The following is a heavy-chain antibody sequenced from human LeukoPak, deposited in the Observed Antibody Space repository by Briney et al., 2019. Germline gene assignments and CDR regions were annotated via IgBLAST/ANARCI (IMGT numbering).Heavy chain of an antibody. CDR2: INPNSGGA. J-gene: IGHJ2*01. Sequence: ASVKVSCKASGYTFTGYYMHWVRQAPGQGLEWMGRINPNSGGANYAQKFQGRVTMTRDTSISTAYTELSRLRSDDTAVYYCARVLSWGSGYFDLWGRGTLVTVSS. CDR1: GYTFTGYY. V-gene: IGHV1-2*06. D-gene: IGHD7-27*01. CDR3: ARVLSWGSGYFDL.